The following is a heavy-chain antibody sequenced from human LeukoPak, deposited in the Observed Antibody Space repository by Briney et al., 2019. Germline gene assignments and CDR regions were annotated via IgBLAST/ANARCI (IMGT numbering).Heavy chain of an antibody. V-gene: IGHV4-59*01. CDR2: IYYSGST. CDR3: ARVRYYGSGTFRKGYYYYMDV. CDR1: GGSISSYY. Sequence: SETLSLTCTVSGGSISSYYWSWIRQPPGKGLEWIGYIYYSGSTNYNPSLKSRVTISVDTSKNQFSLKLSSVTAADTAVYYCARVRYYGSGTFRKGYYYYMDVWGKGTRSPSP. J-gene: IGHJ6*03. D-gene: IGHD3-10*01.